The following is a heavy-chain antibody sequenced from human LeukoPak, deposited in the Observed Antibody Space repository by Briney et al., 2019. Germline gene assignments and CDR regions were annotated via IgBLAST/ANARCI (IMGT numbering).Heavy chain of an antibody. CDR3: ARDPPAVSINTYA. D-gene: IGHD2-8*01. Sequence: PGGSLRLSCAASGFTVGNNYMHWVGQAPGKGLEWVSLIFSHGETSYADSVKGRFTISRDNSKHTLYLQMNGLRVEDTAVYYCARDPPAVSINTYAWGQGTLVTVSS. CDR2: IFSHGET. V-gene: IGHV3-66*01. CDR1: GFTVGNNY. J-gene: IGHJ4*02.